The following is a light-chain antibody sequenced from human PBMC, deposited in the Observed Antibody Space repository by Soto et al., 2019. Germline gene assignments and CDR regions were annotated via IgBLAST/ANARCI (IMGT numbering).Light chain of an antibody. CDR2: AAS. Sequence: DTQMTQSPSSLSASVGDRVTITCRTSQSISSYLNWYQQKPGKAPKLLIHAASSLHSGVPSRFSGSGSGTDFTLTISSLQPEDFATYYCQQSYTTTWTFGQGTNVEVK. CDR1: QSISSY. V-gene: IGKV1-39*01. CDR3: QQSYTTTWT. J-gene: IGKJ1*01.